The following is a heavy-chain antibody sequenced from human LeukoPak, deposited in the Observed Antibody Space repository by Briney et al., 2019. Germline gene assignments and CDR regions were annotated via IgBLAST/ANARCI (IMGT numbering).Heavy chain of an antibody. Sequence: SXXVSCKASGGTFISYAISWVRQAPGQGREWMGGIIPIFGTANYAQKFQRRVTITADESTSTAYMELSSLRSEDTAVYYCAIPDGAYCGGDFYSNSPGDYWGQGTLVTVSS. V-gene: IGHV1-69*13. D-gene: IGHD2-21*01. CDR2: IIPIFGTA. J-gene: IGHJ4*02. CDR3: AIPDGAYCGGDFYSNSPGDY. CDR1: GGTFISYA.